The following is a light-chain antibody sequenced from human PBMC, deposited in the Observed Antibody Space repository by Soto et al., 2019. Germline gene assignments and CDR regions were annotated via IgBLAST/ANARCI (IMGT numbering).Light chain of an antibody. Sequence: QSVLTQPPSASGTPGQGVTISCSGSSSNSRSEAVNWYQQLPGTAPKLLIHNTHQRLSGVPDRFSGSKSGTSASLAISGLHSEDEAHYYCETWDRTLRGPVFGGGTKLTVL. J-gene: IGLJ2*01. CDR2: NTH. CDR1: SSNSRSEA. V-gene: IGLV1-44*01. CDR3: ETWDRTLRGPV.